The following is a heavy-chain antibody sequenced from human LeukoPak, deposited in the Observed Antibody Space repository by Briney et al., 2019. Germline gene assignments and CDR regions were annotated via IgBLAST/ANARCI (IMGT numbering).Heavy chain of an antibody. D-gene: IGHD3-10*01. J-gene: IGHJ4*02. CDR1: GFTFSSYA. CDR2: ISGSGGST. V-gene: IGHV3-23*01. CDR3: AKTAGYYGSGSYGNYFDY. Sequence: GGSLRLSCAASGFTFSSYAMHWVRQAAGKGLEWVSAISGSGGSTYYADSVKGRFTISRDNSKNTLYLQMNSLRAEDTAVYYCAKTAGYYGSGSYGNYFDYWGQGTLVTVSS.